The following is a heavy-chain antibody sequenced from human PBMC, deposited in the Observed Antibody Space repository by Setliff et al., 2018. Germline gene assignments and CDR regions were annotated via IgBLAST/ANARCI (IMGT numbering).Heavy chain of an antibody. CDR2: INRRGST. CDR3: ARDRTYYGSGTYTRWFDY. V-gene: IGHV4-61*10. CDR1: GGSVNSGYDN. J-gene: IGHJ4*02. Sequence: SETLSLTCTVSGGSVNSGYDNWNWLRQPAGKGLEWIGHINRRGSTNFTPSLKSRVTISLDTSKNQFSLKLSSVTAADTAVYYCARDRTYYGSGTYTRWFDYWGQGTLVTVSS. D-gene: IGHD3-10*01.